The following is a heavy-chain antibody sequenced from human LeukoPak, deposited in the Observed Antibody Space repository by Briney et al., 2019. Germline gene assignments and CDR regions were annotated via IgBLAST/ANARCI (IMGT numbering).Heavy chain of an antibody. Sequence: ASVKVSCKASGYTFTDYYIHWVRQAPGQGLEWMGWINPNSGGTKYSQKFQDRVTMTRDTSISTAYMEVSRLRSDDTAVYYCARVSGIVGATTDYWGQGTLVTVSS. D-gene: IGHD1-26*01. V-gene: IGHV1-2*02. CDR2: INPNSGGT. J-gene: IGHJ4*02. CDR3: ARVSGIVGATTDY. CDR1: GYTFTDYY.